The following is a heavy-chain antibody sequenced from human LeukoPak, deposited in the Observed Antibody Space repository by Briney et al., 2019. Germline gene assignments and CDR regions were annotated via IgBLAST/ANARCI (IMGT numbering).Heavy chain of an antibody. CDR3: TADSYDT. J-gene: IGHJ4*02. D-gene: IGHD3-16*01. Sequence: GALKLSCAASGFTFSNAWMSWGRQAPGKGLEWVGRILRKSYGRTTDCAATVKGRFTISSDDSKNTLYLQMNSLKTEDTAVYYCTADSYDTWGQGTIVSVSS. CDR2: ILRKSYGRTT. CDR1: GFTFSNAW. V-gene: IGHV3-15*01.